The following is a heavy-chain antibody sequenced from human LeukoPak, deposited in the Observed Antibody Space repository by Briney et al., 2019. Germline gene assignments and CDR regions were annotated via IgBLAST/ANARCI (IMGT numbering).Heavy chain of an antibody. V-gene: IGHV4-38-2*02. Sequence: PSETLSLTCTVSGYSISSGYYWGWIRQPPGKGLEWIGSIYHSGSTYYNPSLKSRVTISVDTSKNQFSLKLRSVTAADTAVYYCASGEMATIDYWGQGTLVTVSS. CDR2: IYHSGST. D-gene: IGHD5-24*01. CDR3: ASGEMATIDY. CDR1: GYSISSGYY. J-gene: IGHJ4*02.